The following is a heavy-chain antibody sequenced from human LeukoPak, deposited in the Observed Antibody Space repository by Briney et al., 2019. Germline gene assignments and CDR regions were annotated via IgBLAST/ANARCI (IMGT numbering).Heavy chain of an antibody. J-gene: IGHJ4*02. CDR2: ISRNGDTI. Sequence: GGSLDPPWQAPGLPFSPYTRNWVGKPPGKGLEWVSYISRNGDTIYYADSVKGRFTISRDNAKSSMYLQMSSLRVEDTAMYYCTRDADGNFDHWGQGTLVTVSS. D-gene: IGHD4-17*01. V-gene: IGHV3-48*01. CDR1: GLPFSPYT. CDR3: TRDADGNFDH.